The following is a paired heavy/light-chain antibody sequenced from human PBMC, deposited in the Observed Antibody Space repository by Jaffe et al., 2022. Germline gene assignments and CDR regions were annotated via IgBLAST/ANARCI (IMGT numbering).Light chain of an antibody. V-gene: IGKV2-24*01. J-gene: IGKJ5*01. CDR1: QSLVHSDGNTY. Sequence: DIVMTQTPLSSPVTLGQPASISCRSSQSLVHSDGNTYLSWLQQRPGQPPRLLIYKISNRFSGVPDRFSGSGAGTDFTLKISRVEAEDVGVYYCMQATQFPLGFGQGTRLEIK. CDR2: KIS. CDR3: MQATQFPLG.
Heavy chain of an antibody. CDR1: GFTFSIYA. V-gene: IGHV3-23*01. CDR2: ISGSGGST. CDR3: ANHRGYCSGGSCHTVDGGYY. Sequence: EVQLLESGGGLVQPGGSLRLSCAASGFTFSIYAITWVRQAPGKGLEWVSTISGSGGSTYYADSVKGRFTISRDNSKNTLYLQMNSLRAEDTAVYYCANHRGYCSGGSCHTVDGGYYWGQGTLVTVSS. D-gene: IGHD2-15*01. J-gene: IGHJ4*02.